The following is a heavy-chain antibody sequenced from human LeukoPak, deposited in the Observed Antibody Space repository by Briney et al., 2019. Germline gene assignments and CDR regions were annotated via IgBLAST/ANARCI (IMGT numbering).Heavy chain of an antibody. D-gene: IGHD3-10*01. V-gene: IGHV3-30*18. J-gene: IGHJ4*02. CDR2: ISYDGSNK. Sequence: PGGSLRLSCAASGFTFSSYGMHWVRQAPGKGLEWVAVISYDGSNKYYADSVKGRFTISRDNSKNTLYLQMNSLRAEDTAVYYCAKDYGGYYYGSGTHFDYWSQGTLVTVSS. CDR3: AKDYGGYYYGSGTHFDY. CDR1: GFTFSSYG.